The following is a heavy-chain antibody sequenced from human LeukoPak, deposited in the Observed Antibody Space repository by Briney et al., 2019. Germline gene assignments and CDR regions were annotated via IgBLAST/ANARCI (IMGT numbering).Heavy chain of an antibody. CDR3: ARETNRFDP. Sequence: TSETLSLTCAVYGGSFRGYYWSWIRQPPGKGLEWIGEINHSGSTNYNPSLKSRVTISVDTSKNQFSLKLSSVTAADTAVYYCARETNRFDPWGQGTLVTVSS. J-gene: IGHJ5*02. V-gene: IGHV4-34*01. CDR2: INHSGST. CDR1: GGSFRGYY. D-gene: IGHD2-8*01.